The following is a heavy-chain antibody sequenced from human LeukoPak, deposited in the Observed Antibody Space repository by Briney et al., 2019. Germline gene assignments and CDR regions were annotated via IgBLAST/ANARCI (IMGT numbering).Heavy chain of an antibody. Sequence: GGSLRLSCAASGFTFSSYWMSWVRQAPGKGLEWVANIKQDGSEKYYVDSVKGRFTISRDNAKNSLYMQMNSLRAEDTAVYYCARTVTTYYYDGSGYYDYWGQGTLVTVSS. CDR3: ARTVTTYYYDGSGYYDY. J-gene: IGHJ4*02. CDR1: GFTFSSYW. CDR2: IKQDGSEK. D-gene: IGHD3-22*01. V-gene: IGHV3-7*01.